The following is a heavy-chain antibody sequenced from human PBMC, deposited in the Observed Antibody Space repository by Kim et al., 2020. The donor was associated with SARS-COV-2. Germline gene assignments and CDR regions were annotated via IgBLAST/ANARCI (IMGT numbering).Heavy chain of an antibody. Sequence: GGSLRLSCAASGFTFSAPALHWVRQAPGKGLEWVALIAHDGSHISYPDSVKGRFISSRDNTKSTLDLQMNILRPEDTAVYYCLAEIGVRSFYHLAQGTLGTVST. J-gene: IGHJ4*02. D-gene: IGHD3-10*02. CDR2: IAHDGSHI. CDR1: GFTFSAPA. V-gene: IGHV3-30*04. CDR3: LAEIGVRSFYH.